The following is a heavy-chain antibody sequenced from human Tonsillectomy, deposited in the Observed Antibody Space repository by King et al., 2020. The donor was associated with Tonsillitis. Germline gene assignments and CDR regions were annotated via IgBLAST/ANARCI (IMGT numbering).Heavy chain of an antibody. Sequence: QLQESGPGLVKPSETLSLTCTVSDASISSYYWSWIRQPPGKGLEWIGYIYYSGRTNYNPSLKSRVTISIDTSKNQFSLKLNSVTAADTAVYYCARDRPSVAGNYYYYGLDVWGQGTTVTVSS. CDR2: IYYSGRT. CDR1: DASISSYY. J-gene: IGHJ6*02. D-gene: IGHD6-19*01. CDR3: ARDRPSVAGNYYYYGLDV. V-gene: IGHV4-59*01.